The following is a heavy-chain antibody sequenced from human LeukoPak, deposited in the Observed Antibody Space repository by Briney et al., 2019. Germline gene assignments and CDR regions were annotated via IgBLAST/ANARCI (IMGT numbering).Heavy chain of an antibody. CDR2: IYYSGST. CDR3: ARNYDFWSGYLDY. J-gene: IGHJ4*02. V-gene: IGHV4-31*03. Sequence: PSETLSPTCTVSGGSISSGGYYWSWIRQHPGKGLEWIGYIYYSGSTYYNPSLKSRVTISVDTSKNQFSLKLTSVTAADTAVYYCARNYDFWSGYLDYWGQGTLVTVSS. D-gene: IGHD3-3*01. CDR1: GGSISSGGYY.